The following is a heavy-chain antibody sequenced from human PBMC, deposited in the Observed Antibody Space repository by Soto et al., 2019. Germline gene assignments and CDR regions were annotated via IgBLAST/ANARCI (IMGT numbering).Heavy chain of an antibody. D-gene: IGHD3-22*01. Sequence: QVQLQESGPGLVKPSQTLSLTCTVSGGSISSGGYFWSWIRQQPGRGLEWIGHISYSGNTNYSPPLKSRLTISVETKSQFSLKLTSVTAADTAIYYCGTLFNSYDSRGYAESYFDRWGQGALVTVSS. V-gene: IGHV4-31*03. CDR3: GTLFNSYDSRGYAESYFDR. CDR1: GGSISSGGYF. J-gene: IGHJ4*02. CDR2: ISYSGNT.